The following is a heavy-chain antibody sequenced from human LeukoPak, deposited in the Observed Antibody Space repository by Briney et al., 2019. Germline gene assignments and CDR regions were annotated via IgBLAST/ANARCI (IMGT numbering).Heavy chain of an antibody. V-gene: IGHV1-69*04. Sequence: SVKVSCKASGGTFSSYAISWVRQAPGQGLEWMGRIIPILGIANCAQKFQGRVTITADKSTSTAYMELSSLRSEDTAVYYCARGAFYDILTGYQTYYYGMDVWGQGTTVTVSS. D-gene: IGHD3-9*01. CDR1: GGTFSSYA. CDR2: IIPILGIA. J-gene: IGHJ6*02. CDR3: ARGAFYDILTGYQTYYYGMDV.